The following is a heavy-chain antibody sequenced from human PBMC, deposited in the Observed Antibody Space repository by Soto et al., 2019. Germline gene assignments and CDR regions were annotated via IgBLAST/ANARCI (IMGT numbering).Heavy chain of an antibody. D-gene: IGHD3-10*01. J-gene: IGHJ3*02. V-gene: IGHV1-69*13. CDR3: ARDREGSTCHINAFAI. Sequence: SVKVSCKASGGTFSSYAISWVRQAPGQGLEWMGGIIPIFGTANYAQKFQGRVTITADESTSTAYMELSSLRSEDTAVYYCARDREGSTCHINAFAIWGQGTMVTVSS. CDR2: IIPIFGTA. CDR1: GGTFSSYA.